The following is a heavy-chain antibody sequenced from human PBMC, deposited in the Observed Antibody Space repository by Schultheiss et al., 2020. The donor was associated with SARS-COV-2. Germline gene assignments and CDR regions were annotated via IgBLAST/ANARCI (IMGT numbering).Heavy chain of an antibody. CDR1: GFTFSSYG. CDR2: ISYDGSNK. J-gene: IGHJ6*02. D-gene: IGHD1-1*01. Sequence: GGSLRLSCAASGFTFSSYGMHWVRQAPGKGLEWVAVISYDGSNKYYAASVKGRFTISRDNSKNTLYLQMNSLRAEDTAVYYCAKDLLRVRRFPGGMDVWGQGTMVTVSS. V-gene: IGHV3-30*18. CDR3: AKDLLRVRRFPGGMDV.